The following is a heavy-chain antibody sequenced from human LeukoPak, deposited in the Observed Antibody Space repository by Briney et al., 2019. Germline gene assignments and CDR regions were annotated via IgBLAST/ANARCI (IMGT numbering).Heavy chain of an antibody. CDR3: AKVNVAGYSSGWPYVDY. CDR1: GFTFSSYA. CDR2: ISGSGGST. D-gene: IGHD6-19*01. Sequence: GGSLRLSCAASGFTFSSYAMSWVRQAPGKGLEWVSAISGSGGSTYYADSVKGRFTISRDNSKNTLYLQMNSLRAEDTAVYYCAKVNVAGYSSGWPYVDYWGQGTLVTVSS. V-gene: IGHV3-23*01. J-gene: IGHJ4*02.